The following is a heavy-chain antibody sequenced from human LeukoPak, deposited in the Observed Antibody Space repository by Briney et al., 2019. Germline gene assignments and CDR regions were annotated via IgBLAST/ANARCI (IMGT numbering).Heavy chain of an antibody. CDR3: ARRWNYGRNYYIDV. CDR2: INDNGRA. Sequence: PSETLSLTRAVYGGSFSNYYWNWIRRPPGKGLEWLGEINDNGRANYNPSLMSRVTVSVDTSKNQFSLRLTSVTATDTAVYYCARRWNYGRNYYIDVWGKGATISVSS. D-gene: IGHD1-7*01. CDR1: GGSFSNYY. V-gene: IGHV4-34*01. J-gene: IGHJ6*03.